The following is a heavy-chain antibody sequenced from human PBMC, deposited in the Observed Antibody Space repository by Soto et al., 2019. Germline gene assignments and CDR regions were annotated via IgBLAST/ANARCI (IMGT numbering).Heavy chain of an antibody. J-gene: IGHJ4*02. D-gene: IGHD2-21*02. CDR3: ARQNYCGGDCYFADFDY. Sequence: QLQLQESGPGLVKPSETLSLTCTVSGGSISSSSYYWGWIRQPPGKGLEWIGSIYYSGSTYYNPSLKSRVTISVDTSKNQFSLKLSSVTAADTAVYYCARQNYCGGDCYFADFDYWGQGTLVTVSS. V-gene: IGHV4-39*01. CDR2: IYYSGST. CDR1: GGSISSSSYY.